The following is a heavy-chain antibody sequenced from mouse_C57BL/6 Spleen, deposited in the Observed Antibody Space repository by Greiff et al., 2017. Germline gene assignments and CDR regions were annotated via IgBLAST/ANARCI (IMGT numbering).Heavy chain of an antibody. CDR3: ASSYYGNYVAWLAY. CDR2: ISNKANGYTT. D-gene: IGHD2-10*01. V-gene: IGHV7-3*01. CDR1: GFTFTDYY. J-gene: IGHJ3*01. Sequence: EVQRVESGGGLVQPGGSLSLSCAASGFTFTDYYMSWVRQPPGKALEWLGFISNKANGYTTEYSVSVKGRFTISRDNSQSILYLQMNAQRAEDSATYYCASSYYGNYVAWLAYWGQGTLVTVSA.